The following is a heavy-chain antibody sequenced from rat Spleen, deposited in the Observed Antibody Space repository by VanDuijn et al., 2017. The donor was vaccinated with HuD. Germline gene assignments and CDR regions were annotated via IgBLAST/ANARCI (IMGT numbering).Heavy chain of an antibody. V-gene: IGHV2-32*01. CDR2: IWGDGST. Sequence: QVQLKESGPGLVKPSETLSLTCTVSAFSLTSYHVSWVRQPPGKGLEWMGVIWGDGSTAYNSALKSRLSISRDTSKSQVFLKMSSMKTEDTATYYCARAGVKYSPAWGQGASVTVSS. D-gene: IGHD1-5*01. CDR1: AFSLTSYH. CDR3: ARAGVKYSPA. J-gene: IGHJ4*01.